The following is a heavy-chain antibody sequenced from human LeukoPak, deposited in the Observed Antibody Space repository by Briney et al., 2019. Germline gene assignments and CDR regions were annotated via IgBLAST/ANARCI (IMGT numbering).Heavy chain of an antibody. CDR3: ARARRYRSSWYHDY. CDR2: ISSSSSTI. Sequence: GSLRLSCAASGFSFSTYTMNWVRQAPGKGLDLVSYISSSSSTIYYADSVKGRFTISRDNANNSLYLQMNSLRDEDTAVYYCARARRYRSSWYHDYWGQGSLVTVSS. J-gene: IGHJ4*02. CDR1: GFSFSTYT. V-gene: IGHV3-48*02. D-gene: IGHD6-13*01.